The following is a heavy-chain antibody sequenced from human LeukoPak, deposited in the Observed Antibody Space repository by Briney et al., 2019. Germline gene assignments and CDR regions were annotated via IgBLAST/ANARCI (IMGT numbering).Heavy chain of an antibody. CDR2: IYYSGST. J-gene: IGHJ4*02. Sequence: PSETLSLTCTVSGGSISSSSYYWGWIRQPPGKGLEWIGSIYYSGSTYYNPSLKGRVTISVDTSKNQFSLKLSSVTAADTAVYYCARHKWELLTFSDYWGQGTLVTVSS. D-gene: IGHD1-26*01. CDR1: GGSISSSSYY. CDR3: ARHKWELLTFSDY. V-gene: IGHV4-39*01.